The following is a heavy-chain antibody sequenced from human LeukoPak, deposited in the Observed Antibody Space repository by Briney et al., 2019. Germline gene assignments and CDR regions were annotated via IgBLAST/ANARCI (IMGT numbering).Heavy chain of an antibody. Sequence: PSETLSLTCTVSGGSISSYYWSWIRQPPGKGLEWMGYIYYSGSTNYNPSLKSRVTISVDTPTNQFSLQLRSVTAADTAVYYCARLRWGIIDYWGQGTLVTVSS. CDR3: ARLRWGIIDY. V-gene: IGHV4-59*08. CDR1: GGSISSYY. J-gene: IGHJ4*02. CDR2: IYYSGST. D-gene: IGHD4-23*01.